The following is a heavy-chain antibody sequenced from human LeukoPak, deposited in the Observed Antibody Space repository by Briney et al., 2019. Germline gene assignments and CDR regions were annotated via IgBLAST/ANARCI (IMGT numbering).Heavy chain of an antibody. D-gene: IGHD3-22*01. CDR3: AKDPPYYYDSSGSYDY. CDR2: ISGSGGST. CDR1: GFTFSSYA. Sequence: GGSLRLSCAASGFTFSSYAMSWVRQAPGKGLEWVSAISGSGGSTYYADSVKGRFTISRDNSKNTLYPQMNSLRAEDTAVYYCAKDPPYYYDSSGSYDYWGQGTLVTVSS. J-gene: IGHJ4*02. V-gene: IGHV3-23*01.